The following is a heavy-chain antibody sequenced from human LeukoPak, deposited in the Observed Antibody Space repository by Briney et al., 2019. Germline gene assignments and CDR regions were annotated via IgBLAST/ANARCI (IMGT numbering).Heavy chain of an antibody. CDR2: ISYDGSNK. V-gene: IGHV3-30*18. D-gene: IGHD2-15*01. J-gene: IGHJ4*02. Sequence: GGSLRLSCAASGFTFSDYAMHWVRQAPGKGLEWVTIISYDGSNKYYADSVRGRFTISRDNPKNTLYLQMNSLRPEDTAVYYCAKAGGYCNGGNCYSNYWGPGTLVTVSS. CDR3: AKAGGYCNGGNCYSNY. CDR1: GFTFSDYA.